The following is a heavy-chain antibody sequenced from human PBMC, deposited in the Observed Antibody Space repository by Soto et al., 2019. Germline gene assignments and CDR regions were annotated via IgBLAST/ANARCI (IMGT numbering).Heavy chain of an antibody. CDR2: MNPNSANT. Sequence: QVQLVQSGAEVKKLGASVKVSCKASGYTVTSYESKWVRQATGQGLEWMGWMNPNSANTGYAQKFQGRVTMTRNTSISTAYMELSSLRSEDTAVYYCAREGVRGMDVWGQGTTVTVSS. D-gene: IGHD3-16*01. J-gene: IGHJ6*02. CDR3: AREGVRGMDV. V-gene: IGHV1-8*01. CDR1: GYTVTSYE.